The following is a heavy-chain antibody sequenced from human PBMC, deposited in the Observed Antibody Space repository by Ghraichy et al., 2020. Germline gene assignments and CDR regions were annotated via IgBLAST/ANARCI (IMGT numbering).Heavy chain of an antibody. CDR2: INHSGST. D-gene: IGHD6-19*01. Sequence: SETLSLTCGVYGASFSGYYWSWIRQPPGKGLEWFGEINHSGSTNYNTSLKSRVTISVDTSKNQFSLKLSSVTAADTAVYYCARARRGGSGWYFDYWGQGTLVTVSS. J-gene: IGHJ4*02. CDR3: ARARRGGSGWYFDY. CDR1: GASFSGYY. V-gene: IGHV4-34*01.